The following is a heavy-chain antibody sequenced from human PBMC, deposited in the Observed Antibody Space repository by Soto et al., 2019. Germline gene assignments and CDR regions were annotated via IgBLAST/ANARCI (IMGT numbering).Heavy chain of an antibody. D-gene: IGHD1-26*01. CDR3: TTDRSGSYYPSYYSYGMDV. J-gene: IGHJ6*02. V-gene: IGHV3-15*07. CDR2: IKSKTDGGTT. CDR1: GFTFSNAW. Sequence: EVQLVESGGGLVKPGGSLRLSCAASGFTFSNAWMNWVRQAPGKGLEWVGRIKSKTDGGTTDYAAPVKGRFTISRDDSKNTLYLKMNSLKTEDTAVYYCTTDRSGSYYPSYYSYGMDVWGQGTTVTVSS.